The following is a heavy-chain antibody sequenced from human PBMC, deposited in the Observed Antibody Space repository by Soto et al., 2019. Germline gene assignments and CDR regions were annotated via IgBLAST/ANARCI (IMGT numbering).Heavy chain of an antibody. CDR3: ATSTTGTLYYYGMDV. Sequence: ETLSLTCTVSGGSISSYYWSWIRQPPGKGLEWMGRIDPSDSYTNYSPSFQGHVTISADKSISTAYLQWSSLKASDTAMYYCATSTTGTLYYYGMDVWGQGTTVTVSS. CDR2: IDPSDSYT. V-gene: IGHV5-10-1*01. J-gene: IGHJ6*02. CDR1: GGSISSYY. D-gene: IGHD1-1*01.